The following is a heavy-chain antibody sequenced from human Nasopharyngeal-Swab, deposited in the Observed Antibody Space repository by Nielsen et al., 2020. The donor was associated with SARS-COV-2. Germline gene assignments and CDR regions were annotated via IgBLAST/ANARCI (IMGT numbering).Heavy chain of an antibody. Sequence: GESLKISCAASGFTSSSYSMNWVRQAPGKGLEWVSSISSSSSYIYYADSVKGRFTISRDNAKNSLYLQMNSLRAEDTAVYYCARAGGAYCGGDRYYYYGMDVWGQGTTVTVSS. CDR1: GFTSSSYS. CDR3: ARAGGAYCGGDRYYYYGMDV. V-gene: IGHV3-21*01. CDR2: ISSSSSYI. J-gene: IGHJ6*02. D-gene: IGHD2-21*02.